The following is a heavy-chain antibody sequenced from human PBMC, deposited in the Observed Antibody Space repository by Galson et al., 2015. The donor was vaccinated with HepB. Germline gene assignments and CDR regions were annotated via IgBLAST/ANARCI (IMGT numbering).Heavy chain of an antibody. V-gene: IGHV4-30-4*01. CDR2: IHSTGST. J-gene: IGHJ5*02. D-gene: IGHD1-26*01. CDR1: ADSINSGNYY. CDR3: ARHLGASFDP. Sequence: TLSLTCSVSADSINSGNYYWSWIRQSPGKGLEWIGYIHSTGSTYYQSSLESRVSISRDMSKNLFSLRLSSVTAADTATYYCARHLGASFDPWGQGTLVTVSS.